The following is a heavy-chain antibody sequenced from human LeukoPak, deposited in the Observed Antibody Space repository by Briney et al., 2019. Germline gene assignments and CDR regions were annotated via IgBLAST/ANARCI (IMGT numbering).Heavy chain of an antibody. D-gene: IGHD2-15*01. J-gene: IGHJ3*02. CDR2: IIPILGIA. CDR3: ARARPPTALVVGAAYDAFDI. V-gene: IGHV1-69*04. CDR1: RGTLCSYA. Sequence: GASVKVSSKASRGTLCSYAISWVRQAPGQGLEWMGRIIPILGIANYAQKFQGRVTITADKSTSTAYMELSSLRSEDTAVYYCARARPPTALVVGAAYDAFDIWGQGTMVTVSS.